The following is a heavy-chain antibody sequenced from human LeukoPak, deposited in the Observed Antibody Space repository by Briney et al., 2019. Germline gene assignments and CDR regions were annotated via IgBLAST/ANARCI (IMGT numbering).Heavy chain of an antibody. Sequence: GGSLRLSCAASGFTFSSYGMHWVRQAPGKGLEWVAVISYDGSNKYYADSVKGRFTISRDNSKNTLYLQMNSLRAEDTAVYYCAKGNSRYDSLDYWGQGTLVTVSS. CDR2: ISYDGSNK. J-gene: IGHJ4*02. CDR3: AKGNSRYDSLDY. CDR1: GFTFSSYG. D-gene: IGHD5-12*01. V-gene: IGHV3-30*18.